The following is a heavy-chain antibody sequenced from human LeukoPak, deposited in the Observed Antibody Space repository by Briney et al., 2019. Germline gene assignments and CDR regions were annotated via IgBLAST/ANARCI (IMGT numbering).Heavy chain of an antibody. CDR3: TTVELWLGRALLY. CDR2: IKRQSDGGTT. J-gene: IGHJ4*02. V-gene: IGHV3-15*01. CDR1: GFIFTNAW. Sequence: GGSLRLSCAASGFIFTNAWMNWVRQAPGKGLEWVARIKRQSDGGTTDYAAPVKGRFTISRDDSQNTLYLQMYSLKTEDTALYYCTTVELWLGRALLYWGQGSLVTVSS. D-gene: IGHD6-19*01.